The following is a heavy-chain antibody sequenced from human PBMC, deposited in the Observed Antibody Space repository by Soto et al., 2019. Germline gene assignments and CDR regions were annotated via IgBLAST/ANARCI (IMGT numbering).Heavy chain of an antibody. CDR3: AKDRYEYCSSTSCYVDY. J-gene: IGHJ4*02. D-gene: IGHD2-2*01. V-gene: IGHV3-23*01. Sequence: EVQLLESGGGLVQPGGSLRLSCAASGFTFSSYAMSWVRQAPGKGLEWVLAISGSGGSTYYADSVKGRFTISRDNSKNTLYLQMNSLRAEDTAVYYCAKDRYEYCSSTSCYVDYWGQGTLVTVSS. CDR1: GFTFSSYA. CDR2: ISGSGGST.